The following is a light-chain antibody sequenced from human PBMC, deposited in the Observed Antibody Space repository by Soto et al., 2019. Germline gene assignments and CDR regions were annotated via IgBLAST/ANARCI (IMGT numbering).Light chain of an antibody. J-gene: IGKJ1*01. CDR2: DAS. CDR3: QQRNNWPWT. Sequence: EIVLTQSPATLSLSPGARATLSCRASQSVSSNLVWYQQKPGQAPRLLIYDASNRATGVPARFSGSGSGTDFTLTISSLEPEEFAVYYCQQRNNWPWTFGQGTKVEIK. CDR1: QSVSSN. V-gene: IGKV3-11*01.